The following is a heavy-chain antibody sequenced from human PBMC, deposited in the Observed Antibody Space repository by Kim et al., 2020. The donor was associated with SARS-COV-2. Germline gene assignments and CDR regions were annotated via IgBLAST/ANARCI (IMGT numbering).Heavy chain of an antibody. CDR3: TRIPGTTLAFWVAFDV. CDR1: GFTFSDSP. Sequence: GGSLRLSCAASGFTFSDSPIHWVRQASGKGLEWVGRIRSKVYSYATSYAASVKVRFTISRDDSESTAYLQMNSLKTEDTAVYYCTRIPGTTLAFWVAFDV. J-gene: IGHJ3*01. D-gene: IGHD1-1*01. CDR2: IRSKVYSYAT. V-gene: IGHV3-73*01.